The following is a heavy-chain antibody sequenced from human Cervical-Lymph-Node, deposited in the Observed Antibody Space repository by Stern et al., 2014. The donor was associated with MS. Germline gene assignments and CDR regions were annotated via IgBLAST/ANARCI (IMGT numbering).Heavy chain of an antibody. V-gene: IGHV1-2*06. CDR1: GYTFTGYY. CDR3: AREGRYSSSWRPEVADS. Sequence: VQLVESGAEVEKPGALVKVSCKASGYTFTGYYLNWVRQAPGQGLEWLGRINPNSGATKYAQSLEGRVTMTRDTSITTAFMELTRLTTDDTAVYYCAREGRYSSSWRPEVADSWGQGTLVTVSS. D-gene: IGHD6-13*01. CDR2: INPNSGAT. J-gene: IGHJ5*01.